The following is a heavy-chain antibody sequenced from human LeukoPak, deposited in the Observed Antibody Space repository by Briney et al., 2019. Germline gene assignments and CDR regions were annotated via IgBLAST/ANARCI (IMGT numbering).Heavy chain of an antibody. D-gene: IGHD3-9*01. CDR1: GFTLNTFN. Sequence: GGSLRLSCAASGFTLNTFNMNWVRQAPGKELEWVSSITSGGDYIYYADSVKGRFTTSRDNAKNSLSLQLNSLRVEDTAVYYCARGHYDVLAASYKWTPDYWGQGTLVTVSS. J-gene: IGHJ4*02. V-gene: IGHV3-21*01. CDR3: ARGHYDVLAASYKWTPDY. CDR2: ITSGGDYI.